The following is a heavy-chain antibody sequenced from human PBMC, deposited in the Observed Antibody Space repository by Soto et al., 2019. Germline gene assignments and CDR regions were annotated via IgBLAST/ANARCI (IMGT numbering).Heavy chain of an antibody. CDR1: GFTFSSYG. Sequence: QVQLVESGGGVVQPGRSLRLSCAASGFTFSSYGMHWVRQAPCKGLEWVAVIWYDGSNKYYADSVKGRFTISRDNSKNTLYLQMNSLRAEDTAVYYCARGAGSGSYWDWFDPWGQGTLVTVSS. D-gene: IGHD3-10*01. V-gene: IGHV3-33*01. CDR3: ARGAGSGSYWDWFDP. CDR2: IWYDGSNK. J-gene: IGHJ5*02.